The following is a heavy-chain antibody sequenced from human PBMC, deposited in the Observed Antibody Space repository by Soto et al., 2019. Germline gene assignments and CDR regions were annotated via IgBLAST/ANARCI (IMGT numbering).Heavy chain of an antibody. D-gene: IGHD1-1*01. CDR2: ISDDGTKQ. CDR3: ARDSADNNNWQKTSPLTDY. V-gene: IGHV3-30-3*01. Sequence: QVHLVQSGGGVVQPGRSLRLSCAASGFTFSSYYIHWVRQAPGKGLEWVAVISDDGTKQYYADSVKGRFTISRDNSENTLYLQMNSLRLDDTAIYYCARDSADNNNWQKTSPLTDYWCQGTLVTVSS. CDR1: GFTFSSYY. J-gene: IGHJ4*02.